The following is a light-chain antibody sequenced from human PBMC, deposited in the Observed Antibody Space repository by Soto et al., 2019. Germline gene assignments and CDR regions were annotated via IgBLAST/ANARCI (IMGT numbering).Light chain of an antibody. CDR1: QSVSSY. CDR3: QQRSNSST. CDR2: DAS. J-gene: IGKJ4*01. V-gene: IGKV3-11*01. Sequence: EIVLTQSPATLSLSPGERVTLSCRASQSVSSYLAWYQQKPGQAPRLLIYDASNRATGIPARFSGSGSGTDFTLTISSLEPEDSAVYYCQQRSNSSTFGGGT.